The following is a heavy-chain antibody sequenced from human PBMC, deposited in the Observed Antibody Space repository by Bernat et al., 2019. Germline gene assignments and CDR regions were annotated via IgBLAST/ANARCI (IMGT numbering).Heavy chain of an antibody. CDR1: GFTFSSYG. V-gene: IGHV3-30*18. J-gene: IGHJ6*02. CDR3: AKEESYYYGMDV. Sequence: QVQLVESGGGVVQPRRSLRLSFAAPGFTFSSYGMPWAGQAPGKGLEWVACISYDGSNKFYADSVKGRFTISRDNSKNTLYLQMNSLRAEDTAVYYCAKEESYYYGMDVWGQGTTVTVSS. CDR2: ISYDGSNK.